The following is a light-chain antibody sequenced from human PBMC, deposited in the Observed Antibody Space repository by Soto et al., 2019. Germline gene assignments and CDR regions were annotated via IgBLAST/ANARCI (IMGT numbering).Light chain of an antibody. Sequence: QSVLTQPASVSGSPGQSITVSCTGTSNDVGGYNLVSWYQQHPGKAPKLMIYEVTKRPSGVSYRFSGSKSGNTASLTISGLQADDEADYYCCSYAGTTTYVFGTGTKVTVL. V-gene: IGLV2-23*02. CDR3: CSYAGTTTYV. CDR2: EVT. CDR1: SNDVGGYNL. J-gene: IGLJ1*01.